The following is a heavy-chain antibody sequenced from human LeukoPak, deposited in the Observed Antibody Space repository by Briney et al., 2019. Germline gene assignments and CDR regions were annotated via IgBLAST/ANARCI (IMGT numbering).Heavy chain of an antibody. CDR1: GFTFNTYT. Sequence: GGSLRLSCAASGFTFNTYTMNWVRQAPGKGLEWVSYISGSSGIIDYADSVRGRFTISRDNAKNTLYLQMNSLRAEDTAVYFCARVLDGSGSRSFDYWGQGTLVTVSS. CDR3: ARVLDGSGSRSFDY. D-gene: IGHD3-10*01. CDR2: ISGSSGII. V-gene: IGHV3-48*04. J-gene: IGHJ4*02.